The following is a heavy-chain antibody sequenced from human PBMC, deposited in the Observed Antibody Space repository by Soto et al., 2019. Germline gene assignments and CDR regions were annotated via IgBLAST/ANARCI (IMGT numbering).Heavy chain of an antibody. Sequence: VQLLESGGGLVQPGGSLRLSCAASGFTFSSYAISWVRQAPGQGLEWMGGIIPIFGTANYAQKFQGRVTITADESTSTAYMELSSLRSEDTAVYYCARRGSYQDYWGQGTLVTVSS. CDR2: IIPIFGTA. D-gene: IGHD1-26*01. J-gene: IGHJ4*02. V-gene: IGHV1-69*01. CDR1: GFTFSSYA. CDR3: ARRGSYQDY.